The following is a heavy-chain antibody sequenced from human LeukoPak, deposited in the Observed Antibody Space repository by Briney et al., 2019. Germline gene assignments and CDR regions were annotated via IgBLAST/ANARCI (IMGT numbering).Heavy chain of an antibody. J-gene: IGHJ4*02. D-gene: IGHD6-19*01. CDR1: GLTFSNAW. CDR3: TTAVRRYSSVDY. Sequence: GGSLRLSCAASGLTFSNAWMSWVRQAPGKGLEWFGRIKSKTDGGTTEYAAPVKGRFIISRDDSRNTLYLQMNSLKTEDTAVYYCTTAVRRYSSVDYWGQGTLVTVSS. CDR2: IKSKTDGGTT. V-gene: IGHV3-15*01.